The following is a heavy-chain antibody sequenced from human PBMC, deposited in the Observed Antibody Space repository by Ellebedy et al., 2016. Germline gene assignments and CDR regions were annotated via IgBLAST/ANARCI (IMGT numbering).Heavy chain of an antibody. D-gene: IGHD6-19*01. CDR2: IKSKTEGGTT. J-gene: IGHJ4*02. CDR1: GFTFSKPW. CDR3: TTGSSGWYDGDY. V-gene: IGHV3-15*01. Sequence: GGSLRLSXAASGFTFSKPWMNWVRQAPGKGLEWVGRIKSKTEGGTTDYAAPVKGRFTISRDDSKSTLYLQMNSLKTEDTAVYYCTTGSSGWYDGDYWGQGTLVTVSS.